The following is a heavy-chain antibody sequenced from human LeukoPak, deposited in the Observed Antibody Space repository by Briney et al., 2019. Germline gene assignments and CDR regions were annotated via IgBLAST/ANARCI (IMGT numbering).Heavy chain of an antibody. D-gene: IGHD3-10*01. J-gene: IGHJ6*02. Sequence: PGGSLRLSCAASGFTFNNYAMSWVRQAPGKGLDWVSSISDSGGSTYYADSVKGRFTISRDNAKNTLYLQMDSLRAEDTAIHYCTKVPYSDYGAGRPTFMDVWGQGTPVAVSS. CDR3: TKVPYSDYGAGRPTFMDV. CDR2: ISDSGGST. CDR1: GFTFNNYA. V-gene: IGHV3-23*01.